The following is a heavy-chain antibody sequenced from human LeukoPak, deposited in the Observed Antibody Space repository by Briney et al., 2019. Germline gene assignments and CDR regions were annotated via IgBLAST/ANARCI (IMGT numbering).Heavy chain of an antibody. Sequence: SQTLSLTCAISDDTVSSNRAAWNWIRQSPSRGLEWLGSTDYRSKWYNHYAVSVKSRITIDADTSNNHFSLHLNSVTPEDTAVYYCARTPDHWNDDGYFDYWGQGTLVTVSS. CDR1: DDTVSSNRAA. CDR2: TDYRSKWYN. D-gene: IGHD1-1*01. CDR3: ARTPDHWNDDGYFDY. J-gene: IGHJ4*02. V-gene: IGHV6-1*01.